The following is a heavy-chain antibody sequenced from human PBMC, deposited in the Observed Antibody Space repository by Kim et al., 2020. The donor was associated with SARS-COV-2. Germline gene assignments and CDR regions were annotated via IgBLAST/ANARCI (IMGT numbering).Heavy chain of an antibody. CDR1: GFTFSSYW. J-gene: IGHJ3*02. CDR3: ARDLMYSYDSSVLDAFDI. V-gene: IGHV3-74*01. D-gene: IGHD3-22*01. Sequence: GGSLRLSCAASGFTFSSYWMHWVRQAPGKGLVWVSRINSDGSSTSYADSVKGRFTISRDNAKNTLYLQMNSLRAEDTAVYYCARDLMYSYDSSVLDAFDIWGQGTMVTVSS. CDR2: INSDGSST.